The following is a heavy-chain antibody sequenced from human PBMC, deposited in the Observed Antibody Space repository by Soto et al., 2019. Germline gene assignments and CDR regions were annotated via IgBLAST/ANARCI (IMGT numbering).Heavy chain of an antibody. D-gene: IGHD2-21*02. Sequence: GGSLRLSCAASGFTFSSYEMNWVRQAPGKGLEWVSYISSSGSTIYYADSVKGRFTISRDNAKNSLYLQMNSLRAEDTAVYYCARYCGGDCYSSEDYYGMDVWGQGTTVSVSS. CDR3: ARYCGGDCYSSEDYYGMDV. J-gene: IGHJ6*02. CDR1: GFTFSSYE. V-gene: IGHV3-48*03. CDR2: ISSSGSTI.